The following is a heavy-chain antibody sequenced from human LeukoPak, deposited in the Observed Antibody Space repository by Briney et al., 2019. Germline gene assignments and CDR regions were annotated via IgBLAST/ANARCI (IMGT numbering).Heavy chain of an antibody. J-gene: IGHJ4*02. D-gene: IGHD2-2*01. CDR3: ARGRRVGVVVPAASQDYFDY. Sequence: PSETLSLTCTVSGGSISSYYWSWIRQPAGKGLEWIGRIYTSGSTNYNPSLKSRVTMSVDTSKNQFSLKLSSVTAADTAMYYCARGRRVGVVVPAASQDYFDYWGQGILVTVSS. CDR1: GGSISSYY. V-gene: IGHV4-4*07. CDR2: IYTSGST.